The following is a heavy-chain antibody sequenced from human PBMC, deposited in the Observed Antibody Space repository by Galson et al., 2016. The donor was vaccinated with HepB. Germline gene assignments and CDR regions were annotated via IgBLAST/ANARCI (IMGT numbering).Heavy chain of an antibody. J-gene: IGHJ6*02. CDR2: TYYRSKWYS. V-gene: IGHV6-1*01. CDR3: ARVEEVAADHQYYYGMDV. CDR1: GDSVFSNTAA. D-gene: IGHD5-24*01. Sequence: CAISGDSVFSNTAAWTWIRQSPSRGLEWLGRTYYRSKWYSDYAASVKSRISINPDTSKNQFSLQLSSVTPEDTAVYYCARVEEVAADHQYYYGMDVWGQGTTVTVSS.